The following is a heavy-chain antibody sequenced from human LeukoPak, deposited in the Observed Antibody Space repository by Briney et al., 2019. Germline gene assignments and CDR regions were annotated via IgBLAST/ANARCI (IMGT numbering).Heavy chain of an antibody. CDR2: INHSGST. CDR3: ARGYGSGSYHFDY. J-gene: IGHJ4*02. V-gene: IGHV4-34*01. CDR1: GGSFSGYY. D-gene: IGHD3-10*01. Sequence: PSETLSLTCAVYGGSFSGYYWSWIRQPPGKGLEWIGEINHSGSTNYNPSLKSRVTISVDTSKNQFSLKLSSVTAADTAVYYCARGYGSGSYHFDYWGQGTLVTVSS.